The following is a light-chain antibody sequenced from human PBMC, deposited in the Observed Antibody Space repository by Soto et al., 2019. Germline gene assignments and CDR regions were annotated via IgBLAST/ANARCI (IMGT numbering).Light chain of an antibody. Sequence: EIVLTQSPGTLSLSPGERATLSCRASQSVSSSYLAWYQQKPGQAPRLLIYGASSRATGIPDRFSGSGSGTDFTLTTCRLEPEDFAVYYCQQYGSSRPFGQGTKLEIK. CDR1: QSVSSSY. CDR3: QQYGSSRP. CDR2: GAS. V-gene: IGKV3-20*01. J-gene: IGKJ2*01.